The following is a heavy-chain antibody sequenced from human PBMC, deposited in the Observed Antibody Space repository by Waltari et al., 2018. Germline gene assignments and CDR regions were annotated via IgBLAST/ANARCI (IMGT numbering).Heavy chain of an antibody. Sequence: QVQLQQWGAGLLKPSETLSLTCAVYGGSFSGYYWSWIRQPPGKGLEWIGEINHSGSTNYNPSLKSRVTISVDTSKNQFSLKLSSVTAADTAVYYCARGLRYYYDSSGLRYWGQGTLVTVSS. D-gene: IGHD3-22*01. CDR1: GGSFSGYY. CDR2: INHSGST. J-gene: IGHJ4*02. CDR3: ARGLRYYYDSSGLRY. V-gene: IGHV4-34*01.